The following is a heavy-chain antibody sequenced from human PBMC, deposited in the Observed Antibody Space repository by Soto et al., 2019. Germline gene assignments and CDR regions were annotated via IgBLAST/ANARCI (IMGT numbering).Heavy chain of an antibody. J-gene: IGHJ4*02. CDR3: ARRREGTGRTLDY. CDR1: GFTFRAYW. Sequence: EVHLVESGGGSVQRGGSLRLSCAASGFTFRAYWMSWVRQAPGKGLEWVANIDQDGSGKYYVDSVRGRFTISRDNAHNSLYLQTNSLRDEDTAVYFCARRREGTGRTLDYWGQGTLVTVSS. V-gene: IGHV3-7*05. CDR2: IDQDGSGK. D-gene: IGHD1-1*01.